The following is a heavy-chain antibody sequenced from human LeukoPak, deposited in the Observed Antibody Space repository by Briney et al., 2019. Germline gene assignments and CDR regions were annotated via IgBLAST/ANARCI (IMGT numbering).Heavy chain of an antibody. D-gene: IGHD3-10*01. Sequence: ASVKVSCKASGYTFTGYYMHWVRQAPGQGLEWMGWINPNSGGTNYAQKFQGRVTMTRDTSISTAYMELSRLRSDGTAVYYCASEDNASGSPMDYWGQGTLVSVSS. CDR1: GYTFTGYY. CDR2: INPNSGGT. CDR3: ASEDNASGSPMDY. V-gene: IGHV1-2*02. J-gene: IGHJ4*02.